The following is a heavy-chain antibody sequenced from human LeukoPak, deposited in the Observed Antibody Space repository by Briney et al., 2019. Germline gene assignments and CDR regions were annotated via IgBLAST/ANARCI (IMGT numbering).Heavy chain of an antibody. CDR2: ISAYNGDT. CDR3: ARDLGYCSGGSCYPESMYGMDV. V-gene: IGHV1-18*01. Sequence: ASVKVSCTASGYTFTSYGISWVRQAPGQGLEWMGWISAYNGDTNYEQKLPGRVTMTTDTSTSTAYMELRSLRSDDTAVYYCARDLGYCSGGSCYPESMYGMDVWGQGTTVTVSS. CDR1: GYTFTSYG. J-gene: IGHJ6*02. D-gene: IGHD2-15*01.